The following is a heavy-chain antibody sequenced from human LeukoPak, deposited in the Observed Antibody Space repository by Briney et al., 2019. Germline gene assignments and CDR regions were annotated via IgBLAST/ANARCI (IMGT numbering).Heavy chain of an antibody. CDR3: ATAPSMVRGTYYYYYGMDV. V-gene: IGHV1-3*01. J-gene: IGHJ6*02. D-gene: IGHD3-10*01. CDR1: GYTFTSYA. Sequence: ASVKVSCKASGYTFTSYAMHWVRQAPGQRLEWMGWINAGNGNTKYSQKFQGRVTMTEDTSTDTAYMELSSLRSEDTAVYYCATAPSMVRGTYYYYYGMDVWGQGTTVTVSS. CDR2: INAGNGNT.